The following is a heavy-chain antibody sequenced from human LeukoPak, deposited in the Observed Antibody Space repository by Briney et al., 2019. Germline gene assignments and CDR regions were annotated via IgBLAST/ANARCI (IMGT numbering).Heavy chain of an antibody. J-gene: IGHJ6*03. CDR1: GFTFSSYA. V-gene: IGHV3-30-3*01. CDR2: ISFDGSNN. Sequence: PGRSLRLSCAASGFTFSSYAMHWVRQAPGKGLEWLAVISFDGSNNHYTDSVKGRFTISRDNSKNTLYLQMNSLRAEDTAVYYCVPIRDYYYYMDVWGKGTTVTVSS. CDR3: VPIRDYYYYMDV.